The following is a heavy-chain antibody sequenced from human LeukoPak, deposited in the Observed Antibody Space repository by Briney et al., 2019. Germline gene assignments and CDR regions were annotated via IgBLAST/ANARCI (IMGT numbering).Heavy chain of an antibody. J-gene: IGHJ4*02. D-gene: IGHD3-22*01. CDR2: ISWNSGTI. CDR3: ARDHWGYYDSSGYCLDY. Sequence: PGGSLRLSCAASGFTFDDYAMHWVRHAPGKGLEWVSGISWNSGTIGYADSVKGRFTISRDNAKNSLYLQMNSLRAEDTAVYYCARDHWGYYDSSGYCLDYWGQGTLVTVSS. V-gene: IGHV3-9*01. CDR1: GFTFDDYA.